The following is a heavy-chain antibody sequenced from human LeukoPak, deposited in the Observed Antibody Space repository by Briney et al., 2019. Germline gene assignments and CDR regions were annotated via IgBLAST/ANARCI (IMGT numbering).Heavy chain of an antibody. CDR2: ISGTGTST. V-gene: IGHV3-23*01. CDR3: AKAVQWLAQYFDY. D-gene: IGHD6-19*01. Sequence: PGGSLRLSCAASGFTFSNYAMSWVRQAPGKGLEWVSGISGTGTSTYYADSVKGRFTVSRDNSKNTLYLQMNSLRAEDTAVYYCAKAVQWLAQYFDYWGQGTLVTISS. CDR1: GFTFSNYA. J-gene: IGHJ4*02.